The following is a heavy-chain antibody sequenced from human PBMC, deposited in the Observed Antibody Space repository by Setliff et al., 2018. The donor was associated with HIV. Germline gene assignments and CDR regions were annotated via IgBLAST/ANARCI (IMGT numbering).Heavy chain of an antibody. CDR1: GGSISSYY. D-gene: IGHD3-22*01. V-gene: IGHV4-4*07. CDR3: ARQGAGYYYDSSEYYTGNGFDM. J-gene: IGHJ3*02. CDR2: IYTSGST. Sequence: SETLSLTCTVSGGSISSYYWSWIRQPAGKGLEWIGRIYTSGSTNYNPSLKSRVTISGQMSNNQFSLQLTSVTAADTAVYYCARQGAGYYYDSSEYYTGNGFDMWGQGTMVTVSS.